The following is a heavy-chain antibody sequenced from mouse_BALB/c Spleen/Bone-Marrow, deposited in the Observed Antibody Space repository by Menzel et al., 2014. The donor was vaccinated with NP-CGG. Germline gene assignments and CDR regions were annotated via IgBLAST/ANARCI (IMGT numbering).Heavy chain of an antibody. J-gene: IGHJ4*01. CDR3: AEITTAAYYVMDY. CDR2: IDPANGNT. CDR1: GFNIKDTY. D-gene: IGHD1-2*01. V-gene: IGHV14-3*02. Sequence: EVMLVESGAELVKPGASVKLSCTASGFNIKDTYIHWVKQRPEQGLEWIGRIDPANGNTKYDPKFQGKATITADTSSNTAYLQLSSLTSEDTAVYYCAEITTAAYYVMDYWSQGTSVTVSS.